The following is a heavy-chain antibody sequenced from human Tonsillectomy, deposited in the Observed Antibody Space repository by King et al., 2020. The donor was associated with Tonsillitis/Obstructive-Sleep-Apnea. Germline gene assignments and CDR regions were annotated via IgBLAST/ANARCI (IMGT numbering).Heavy chain of an antibody. CDR3: ARDMVLEAGGDAFDI. V-gene: IGHV4-59*01. CDR2: IYYSGST. D-gene: IGHD3-3*02. J-gene: IGHJ3*02. Sequence: VQLQESGPGLVKPSETLSLTCTDSGASISTYYWSWIRQPPGKGLEWIGCIYYSGSTNYNPSLKRRVTISVDTSKNRLSLKLSSVTAADTAFYYCARDMVLEAGGDAFDIWGQGTMVTVSS. CDR1: GASISTYY.